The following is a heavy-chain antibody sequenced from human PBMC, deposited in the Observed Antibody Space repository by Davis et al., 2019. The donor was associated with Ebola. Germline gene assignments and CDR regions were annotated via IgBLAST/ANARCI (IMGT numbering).Heavy chain of an antibody. V-gene: IGHV3-23*01. Sequence: GESLKISCAASGFIFSSYAMSWVRQAPGKGLEWVSSISVRSITYHADSVKGRFTISRDNSKTTLYLQMNSLRAEDTAAYYCAKVHPPTTVTTGWFDPWGQGTLVTVSS. CDR3: AKVHPPTTVTTGWFDP. J-gene: IGHJ5*02. D-gene: IGHD4-17*01. CDR2: ISVRSIT. CDR1: GFIFSSYA.